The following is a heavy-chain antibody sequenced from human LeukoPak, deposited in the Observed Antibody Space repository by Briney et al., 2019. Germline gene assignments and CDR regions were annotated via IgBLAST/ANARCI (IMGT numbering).Heavy chain of an antibody. CDR3: AKSAWYYYDSSGYFSDY. CDR1: GFTLSSYA. V-gene: IGHV3-23*01. J-gene: IGHJ4*02. Sequence: PGGSLRLSCAASGFTLSSYAMSWVRQAPGKGLEWVSAISGSGGSTYYADSVKGRFTISRDNSKNTLYLQMNSLRAEDTAVYYCAKSAWYYYDSSGYFSDYWGQGTLVTVSS. D-gene: IGHD3-22*01. CDR2: ISGSGGST.